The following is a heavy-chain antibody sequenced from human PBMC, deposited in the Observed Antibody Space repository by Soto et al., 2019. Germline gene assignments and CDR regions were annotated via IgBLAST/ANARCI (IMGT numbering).Heavy chain of an antibody. J-gene: IGHJ4*02. D-gene: IGHD3-3*01. Sequence: PGGSLRLSCAASGFTFSSYAMSWVRQAPGKGLEWVSAISGSGGSTYYADSVKGRFTISRDNSKNTLYLQMNSLRAEDTAVYYCATFGRRFLEPGIPTTLYYFDYWGQGTLVTVSS. CDR2: ISGSGGST. CDR3: ATFGRRFLEPGIPTTLYYFDY. V-gene: IGHV3-23*01. CDR1: GFTFSSYA.